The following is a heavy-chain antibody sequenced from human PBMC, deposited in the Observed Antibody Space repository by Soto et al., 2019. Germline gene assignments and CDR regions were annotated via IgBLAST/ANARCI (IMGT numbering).Heavy chain of an antibody. J-gene: IGHJ4*02. CDR3: ARARSSGWFVDY. D-gene: IGHD6-19*01. V-gene: IGHV4-34*01. CDR1: GGSFSGYY. CDR2: INHSGST. Sequence: SETLSLTCAVYGGSFSGYYWSWIRQPPGKGLEWIGEINHSGSTNYNPSLKSRVTISVDTSKNRFSLKLSSVTAADTAVYYCARARSSGWFVDYWGQGTLVTVSS.